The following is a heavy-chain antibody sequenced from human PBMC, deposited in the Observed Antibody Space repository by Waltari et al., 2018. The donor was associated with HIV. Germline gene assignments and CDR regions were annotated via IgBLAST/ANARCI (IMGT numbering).Heavy chain of an antibody. CDR2: IRAMSGNA. J-gene: IGHJ5*02. CDR1: GYIFTKYA. D-gene: IGHD7-27*01. Sequence: QVQLVQSGSELKKPGASVKVSCKASGYIFTKYAMNWVRQAPGQGLEWMGWIRAMSGNATYAQGVTGRVVFSLDTSVSTAYLQIRSLKPEDTAVYYCAKLGNYNWLDPWGQGTLVTVSS. V-gene: IGHV7-4-1*02. CDR3: AKLGNYNWLDP.